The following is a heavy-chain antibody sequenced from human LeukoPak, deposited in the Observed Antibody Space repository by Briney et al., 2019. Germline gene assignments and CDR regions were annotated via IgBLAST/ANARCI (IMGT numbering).Heavy chain of an antibody. Sequence: ASVKVSCKASGYTFTSYYMHWVRQAPGQGLEWMGIINPSGGSTSYAQKFQGRVTMTTDTSTSTAYMELRSLRSDDTAVYYCASIRIAAAARYYFDYWGQGTLVTVSS. CDR3: ASIRIAAAARYYFDY. CDR2: INPSGGST. J-gene: IGHJ4*02. D-gene: IGHD6-13*01. CDR1: GYTFTSYY. V-gene: IGHV1-46*01.